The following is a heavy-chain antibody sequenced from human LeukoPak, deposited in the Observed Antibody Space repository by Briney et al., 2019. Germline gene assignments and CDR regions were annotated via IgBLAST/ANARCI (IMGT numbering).Heavy chain of an antibody. CDR3: VRDYQFIQEV. J-gene: IGHJ6*02. V-gene: IGHV3-74*01. CDR1: GFTFSNYW. D-gene: IGHD2-2*01. Sequence: GGSLRPSCVASGFTFSNYWMLWVRQAPGKGLMWVSLISTDGKSTRYAESVKGRFTISRDNAKNALYLQMDILRVEDTALYFCVRDYQFIQEVWGQGTTVTVSS. CDR2: ISTDGKST.